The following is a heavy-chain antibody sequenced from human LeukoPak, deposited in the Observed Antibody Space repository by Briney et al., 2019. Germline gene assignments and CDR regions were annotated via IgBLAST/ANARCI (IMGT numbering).Heavy chain of an antibody. J-gene: IGHJ4*02. D-gene: IGHD2-21*02. CDR3: AKGVKHIVVVTAQHYFDY. Sequence: QTGGSLRLSCAASGFTFSSYGMHWVRQAPGKGLEWVAFIRYDGSNKYYADSMKGRFTISRDNSKNTLYLQMNSLRAEDTAVYYCAKGVKHIVVVTAQHYFDYWGQGTLVTVSS. V-gene: IGHV3-30*02. CDR1: GFTFSSYG. CDR2: IRYDGSNK.